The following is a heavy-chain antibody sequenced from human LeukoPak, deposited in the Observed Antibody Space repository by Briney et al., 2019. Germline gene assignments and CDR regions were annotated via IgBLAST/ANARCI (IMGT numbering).Heavy chain of an antibody. V-gene: IGHV1-2*02. CDR1: GYTFTGYY. J-gene: IGHJ4*02. CDR3: ARAKLNYDALLMI. CDR2: INPNSGGT. D-gene: IGHD3-22*01. Sequence: GASVKVSCKSSGYTFTGYYMHWVRQAPGQGLEWMGWINPNSGGTNYAQKFQGRGTMTMDTSTSTVYMELSSLRSEDTAVYYCARAKLNYDALLMIWGQGTLVTVSS.